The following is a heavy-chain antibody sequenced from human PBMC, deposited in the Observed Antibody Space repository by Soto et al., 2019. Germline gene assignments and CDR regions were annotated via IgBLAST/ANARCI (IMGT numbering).Heavy chain of an antibody. CDR2: IIPILGTT. CDR3: ARDRRCSGDCYFFDY. V-gene: IGHV1-69*13. D-gene: IGHD2-21*02. CDR1: GGSVSTYS. J-gene: IGHJ4*02. Sequence: SVKVSFKASGGSVSTYSISWVRQAPGQGLEWMGGIIPILGTTNYAQKFRGRVSISADESTSTVYMELNSLKAEDTAVYYCARDRRCSGDCYFFDYWGQGTLVTVSS.